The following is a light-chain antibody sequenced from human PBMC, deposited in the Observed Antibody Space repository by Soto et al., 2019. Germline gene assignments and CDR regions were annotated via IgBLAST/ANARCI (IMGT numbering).Light chain of an antibody. J-gene: IGKJ1*01. V-gene: IGKV1-5*03. Sequence: DIHMTQSPSTLSASVGDRVTITCRASQSISIWLAWYQQKPGRAPNLLIYGTSSLESGVPSRFSGSGSGTEFPLTISSLQPDDFATYYCQHYNDYSWTF. CDR3: QHYNDYSWT. CDR1: QSISIW. CDR2: GTS.